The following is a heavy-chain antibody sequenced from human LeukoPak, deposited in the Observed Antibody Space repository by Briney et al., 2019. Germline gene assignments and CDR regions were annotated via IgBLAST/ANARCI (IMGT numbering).Heavy chain of an antibody. V-gene: IGHV3-33*06. CDR3: AKPRGRTYYYDSSGYYFDY. CDR1: GFTFSSYG. J-gene: IGHJ4*02. D-gene: IGHD3-22*01. Sequence: GGSLRLSCAASGFTFSSYGMHWVRQAPGKGLEWVAVIWYDGSNKYYADSVKGRFTISRDNSKNTLYLQMNSLRAEDTAVYYCAKPRGRTYYYDSSGYYFDYWGRGTLVTVSS. CDR2: IWYDGSNK.